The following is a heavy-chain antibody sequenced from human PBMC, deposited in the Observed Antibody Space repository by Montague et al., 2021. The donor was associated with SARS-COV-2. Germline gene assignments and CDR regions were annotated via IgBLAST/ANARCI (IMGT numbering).Heavy chain of an antibody. V-gene: IGHV5-10-1*01. Sequence: QSGAEVKKPGESLRISCQGSGYRFTNSWITWMRQMAGKGLEWIGRIDPTDSYSDYSPSFQGHVTFSVDKSNTTAYLQWSSLKASDTAMYYCARHAESSTMAVVQEYYYDSWGQGTLVIVSS. CDR3: ARHAESSTMAVVQEYYYDS. J-gene: IGHJ4*02. CDR2: IDPTDSYS. D-gene: IGHD5/OR15-5a*01. CDR1: GYRFTNSW.